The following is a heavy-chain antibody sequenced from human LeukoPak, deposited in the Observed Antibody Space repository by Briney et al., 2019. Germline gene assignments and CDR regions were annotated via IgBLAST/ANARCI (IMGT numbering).Heavy chain of an antibody. CDR2: INPNSGGT. V-gene: IGHV1-2*02. J-gene: IGHJ4*02. CDR3: ARDGEVGARFDY. CDR1: GYTFTGYY. D-gene: IGHD1-26*01. Sequence: ASVKVSCKASGYTFTGYYMHWVRQPPGQGLEWMGWINPNSGGTNYAQKFQGRVTMTRDTSTSTAYMELSRLRSDDTAVYYCARDGEVGARFDYWGQGTLVTVSS.